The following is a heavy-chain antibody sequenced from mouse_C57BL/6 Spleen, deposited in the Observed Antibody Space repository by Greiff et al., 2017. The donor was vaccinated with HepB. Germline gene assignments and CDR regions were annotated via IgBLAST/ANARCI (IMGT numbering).Heavy chain of an antibody. D-gene: IGHD1-1*01. V-gene: IGHV7-1*01. CDR1: GFTFSDFY. J-gene: IGHJ1*03. CDR3: ARDFYGSRYFDV. CDR2: SRNKANDYTT. Sequence: EVKVVESGGGLVQSGRSLRLSCATSGFTFSDFYMEWVRQAPGKGLEWIAASRNKANDYTTEYSASVKGRFIVSRDTSQSILYLQMNALRAEDTAIYYCARDFYGSRYFDVWGTGTTVTVSS.